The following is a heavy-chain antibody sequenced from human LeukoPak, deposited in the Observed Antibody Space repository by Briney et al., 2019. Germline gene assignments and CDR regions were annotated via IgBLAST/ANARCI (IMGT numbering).Heavy chain of an antibody. Sequence: PGGSLRLSCAASGFTFGDYAMHWVRQAPGRGLRWVSGISWNSGSIGYADSVKGRFTISRDNAKNSLYLQMKSLRAEDTALYYCAKALERRIYYYGMDVWGQGTTVTVSS. V-gene: IGHV3-9*01. CDR1: GFTFGDYA. CDR2: ISWNSGSI. D-gene: IGHD1-1*01. J-gene: IGHJ6*02. CDR3: AKALERRIYYYGMDV.